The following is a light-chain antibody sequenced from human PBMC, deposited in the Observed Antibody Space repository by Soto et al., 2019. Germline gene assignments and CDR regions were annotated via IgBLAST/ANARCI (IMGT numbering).Light chain of an antibody. CDR1: QAISTS. J-gene: IGKJ3*01. CDR3: QHYNNLPPFT. V-gene: IGKV1-33*01. CDR2: GAS. Sequence: DIQMTQSPLSLSASVGARVSITCQASQAISTSLSWFQHKPGRAPKLLIYGASYLETGVPSRFRGSGSGTDFTFTITSLQPEDIATYYCQHYNNLPPFTFGPGTIVDIK.